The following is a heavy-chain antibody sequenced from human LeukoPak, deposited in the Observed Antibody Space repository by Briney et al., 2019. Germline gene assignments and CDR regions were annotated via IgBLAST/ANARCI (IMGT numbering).Heavy chain of an antibody. V-gene: IGHV4-39*07. J-gene: IGHJ4*02. Sequence: SETLSLTCTVSGDSISSGNYHWAWIRQPPGKGPECIGSIHHSGNAFYNSSLESRVTISVDMSKNQFSLQLRSVTAADTAVYYCTRVRQGSQSDYWGQGTLVTVSS. CDR3: TRVRQGSQSDY. CDR1: GDSISSGNYH. CDR2: IHHSGNA.